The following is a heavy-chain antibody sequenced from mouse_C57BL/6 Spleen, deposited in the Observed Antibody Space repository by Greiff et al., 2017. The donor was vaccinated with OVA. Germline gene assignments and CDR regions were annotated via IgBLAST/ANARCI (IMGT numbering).Heavy chain of an antibody. CDR3: ASYYSNPFDY. CDR1: GYAFSSYW. CDR2: IYPGDGDT. J-gene: IGHJ2*01. Sequence: VKLLESGAELVKPGASVKISCKASGYAFSSYWMNWVKQRPGKGLEWIGQIYPGDGDTNYNGKFKGKATLTADKSSSTAYMQLSSLTSEDSAVYFCASYYSNPFDYWCQGTTLTVSS. D-gene: IGHD2-5*01. V-gene: IGHV1-80*01.